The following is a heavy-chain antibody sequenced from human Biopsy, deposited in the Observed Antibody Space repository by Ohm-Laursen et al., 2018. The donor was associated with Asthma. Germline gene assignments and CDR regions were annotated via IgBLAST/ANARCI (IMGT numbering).Heavy chain of an antibody. D-gene: IGHD1-26*01. CDR1: GGSFSSNY. CDR2: NPHSGYT. V-gene: IGHV4-34*01. J-gene: IGHJ6*02. Sequence: SDTLSLTCAVYGGSFSSNYWSWIRQTPGKGLEWLGDNPHSGYTNHNPALSSRLTLSVDTSKNQFSLRLTSVTAADTAVYYCARGSSSRLSQWELLVSGGKRAHSYYGMDVWGQGTTVTVSS. CDR3: ARGSSSRLSQWELLVSGGKRAHSYYGMDV.